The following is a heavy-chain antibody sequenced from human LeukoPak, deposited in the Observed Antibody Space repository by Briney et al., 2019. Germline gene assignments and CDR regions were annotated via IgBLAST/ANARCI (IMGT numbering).Heavy chain of an antibody. CDR1: GFTFSSYS. Sequence: GGSLRLSCAASGFTFSSYSMNWVRQAPGEGLEWVSSISSSSSYIYYADSVKGRFTISRDNAKNSLYLQMNSLRAEDTAVYYCARDSSSSSFEYWGQGTLVTVSS. D-gene: IGHD6-6*01. CDR2: ISSSSSYI. V-gene: IGHV3-21*01. CDR3: ARDSSSSSFEY. J-gene: IGHJ4*02.